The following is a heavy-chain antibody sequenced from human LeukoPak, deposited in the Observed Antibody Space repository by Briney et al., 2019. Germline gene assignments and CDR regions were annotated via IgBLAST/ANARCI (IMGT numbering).Heavy chain of an antibody. V-gene: IGHV3-30*04. D-gene: IGHD2-15*01. CDR1: GFTFSSYA. CDR3: AKQLGYCSDGSCYFPY. Sequence: GRSLRLSCAASGFTFSSYAMHWVRQAPGKGLEWVAVISYDGSNKYYADSVQGRFTISRDNSKSTLCLQMNSLRAEDTAVYYCAKQLGYCSDGSCYFPYWGQGTLVTVSS. CDR2: ISYDGSNK. J-gene: IGHJ4*02.